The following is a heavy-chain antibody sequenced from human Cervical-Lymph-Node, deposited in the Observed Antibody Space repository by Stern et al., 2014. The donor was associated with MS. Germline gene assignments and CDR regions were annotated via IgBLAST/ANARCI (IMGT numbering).Heavy chain of an antibody. CDR2: INHSGNT. J-gene: IGHJ5*02. D-gene: IGHD4-17*01. V-gene: IGHV4-34*01. Sequence: QVQLQQWGAGLLKPSETLSLTCAVYGGSFSGYYWSWIRQSPGKGLEWIGEINHSGNTTYNPSLKSRVTLSAETPRSQFSLKLGSVTAADTAVYYCARYTVRDWFDPWGQGTLVIVSS. CDR1: GGSFSGYY. CDR3: ARYTVRDWFDP.